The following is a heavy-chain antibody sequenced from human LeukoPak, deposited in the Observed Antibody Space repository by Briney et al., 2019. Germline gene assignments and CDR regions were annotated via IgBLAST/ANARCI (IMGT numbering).Heavy chain of an antibody. CDR2: ISSNGGST. J-gene: IGHJ4*02. CDR1: GFTFSSYA. CDR3: VKGDLKYSSSWAVDY. D-gene: IGHD6-13*01. V-gene: IGHV3-64D*06. Sequence: GGSLRLFCSASGFTFSSYAMHWVRQAPGKGLEYVSAISSNGGSTYYADSVKGRFTISRDNSKNTLYLQMSSLRAEDTAVYYCVKGDLKYSSSWAVDYWGQGTLVTVSS.